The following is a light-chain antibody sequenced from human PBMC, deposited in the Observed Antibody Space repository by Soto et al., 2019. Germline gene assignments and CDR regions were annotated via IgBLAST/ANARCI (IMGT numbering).Light chain of an antibody. CDR1: QGISSY. Sequence: DFQLPQSPSALSASVGDRVTITCWVSQGISSYLNWYRQKPGKVPKLLIYSASNLQSGVPSRFSVSGSGTDFTLTISSLQPEDVATYYGQRNYNAPPLTFGGGTKVEIK. CDR2: SAS. V-gene: IGKV1-27*01. CDR3: QRNYNAPPLT. J-gene: IGKJ4*01.